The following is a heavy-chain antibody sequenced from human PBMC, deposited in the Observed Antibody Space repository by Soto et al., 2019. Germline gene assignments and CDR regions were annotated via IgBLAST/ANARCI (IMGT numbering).Heavy chain of an antibody. CDR3: ARYASKYCSGGSCPVAFDI. V-gene: IGHV1-69*02. CDR1: GGTFSSYT. J-gene: IGHJ3*02. CDR2: IIPILGIA. D-gene: IGHD2-15*01. Sequence: QVQLVQSGAEVKKPGSSVKVSCKASGGTFSSYTISWVRQAPGQGLEWMGRIIPILGIANYAQKFQDRVTITPDKSTSTAYMELSSLRSEDTAVYYCARYASKYCSGGSCPVAFDIWGQGTMVTVSS.